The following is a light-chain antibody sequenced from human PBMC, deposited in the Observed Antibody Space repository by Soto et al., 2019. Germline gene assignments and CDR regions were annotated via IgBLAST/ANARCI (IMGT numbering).Light chain of an antibody. Sequence: DIQMTQSPSSLSASVGDRVTITCRASQSISSYLNWYQQKPGKAPKLLIYAASSLQSGVPSRFSGSGSGTDFTLTISSLQPEDFATYYCQKSYSTPRKCGQGNKGDIK. J-gene: IGKJ1*01. CDR1: QSISSY. V-gene: IGKV1-39*01. CDR2: AAS. CDR3: QKSYSTPRK.